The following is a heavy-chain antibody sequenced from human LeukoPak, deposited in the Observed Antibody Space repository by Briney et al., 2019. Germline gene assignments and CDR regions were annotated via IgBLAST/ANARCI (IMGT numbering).Heavy chain of an antibody. V-gene: IGHV3-48*03. D-gene: IGHD2-15*01. Sequence: GGSLRLPCVASGLTFSSYEMNWVRQAPGKGLEWVAYIGSNDRTKHYADSVKSRFIISRDNAKNSLYLQMNSLRAEDTAIYYCARVVARLFYFDYWGQGTLATVSS. CDR2: IGSNDRTK. CDR1: GLTFSSYE. CDR3: ARVVARLFYFDY. J-gene: IGHJ4*02.